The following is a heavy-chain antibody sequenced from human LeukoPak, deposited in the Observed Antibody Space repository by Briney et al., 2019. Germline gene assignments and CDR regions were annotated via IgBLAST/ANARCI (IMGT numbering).Heavy chain of an antibody. Sequence: PSETLSLTCTVSGGSISSGDYYWSWIRQPPGKGLEWIGYIYYSGSTYYNPSLKSRVTISVDTSKNQFSLKLSSVTAADTAVYYCARLGYGETPGDYWGQGTLVTVSS. D-gene: IGHD5-18*01. J-gene: IGHJ4*02. V-gene: IGHV4-30-4*01. CDR3: ARLGYGETPGDY. CDR1: GGSISSGDYY. CDR2: IYYSGST.